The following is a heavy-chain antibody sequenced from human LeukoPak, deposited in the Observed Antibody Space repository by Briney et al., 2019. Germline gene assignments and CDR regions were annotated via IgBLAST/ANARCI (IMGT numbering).Heavy chain of an antibody. V-gene: IGHV3-74*01. D-gene: IGHD6-13*01. CDR3: ARVQSSSWYGLVDY. CDR1: GFTFSSYW. Sequence: PGGSLRLSCAASGFTFSSYWMHWVRQAPGKGLVWVSRINSDGSSTSYADSVKGRFTISRDNAKNTLYLQMNSLRAEDTAVYYCARVQSSSWYGLVDYWGQGTLVTVSS. CDR2: INSDGSST. J-gene: IGHJ4*02.